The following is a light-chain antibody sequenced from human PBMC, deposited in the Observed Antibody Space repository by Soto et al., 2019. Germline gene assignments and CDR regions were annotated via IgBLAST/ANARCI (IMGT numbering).Light chain of an antibody. J-gene: IGKJ3*01. CDR3: QQGSSLPFT. CDR2: ITS. Sequence: DIQMTQSPSSLSASVGDRVTITCRASQIIGSYLNWYQQKPGKAPELLIYITSSLKSGVPSRFSGSGSGTDFTLTISSLQPEDFATYYCQQGSSLPFTFGHGTKVDIK. V-gene: IGKV1-39*01. CDR1: QIIGSY.